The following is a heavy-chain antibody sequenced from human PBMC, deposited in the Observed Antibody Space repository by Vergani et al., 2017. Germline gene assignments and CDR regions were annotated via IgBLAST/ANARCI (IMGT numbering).Heavy chain of an antibody. D-gene: IGHD3-10*01. J-gene: IGHJ4*02. CDR2: ISGSGGST. CDR3: AKDSLGTHMVRGVIIDY. CDR1: GFTFSSYA. Sequence: EVQLLESGGGLVQPGGSLRLSCAASGFTFSSYAMSWVRQAPGKGLEWVSAISGSGGSTYYADSVKGRFTISRDNSKNTLYLQMNSLRAEDTAVYYCAKDSLGTHMVRGVIIDYWGQGTLVTVSS. V-gene: IGHV3-23*01.